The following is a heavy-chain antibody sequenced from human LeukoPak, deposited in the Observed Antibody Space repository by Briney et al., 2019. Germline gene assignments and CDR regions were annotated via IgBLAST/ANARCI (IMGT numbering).Heavy chain of an antibody. CDR2: IYSADSA. V-gene: IGHV3-53*01. CDR3: AREVGGGATNYFDY. Sequence: GGSLRLSCAASGFTVSRNYMSWVRQAPGKGLEWVSVIYSADSAYYADSVRGRFTISRDNSKNTLYLQMNSLRADDTAVYYGAREVGGGATNYFDYWGQGTMVTVSS. J-gene: IGHJ4*01. CDR1: GFTVSRNY. D-gene: IGHD1-26*01.